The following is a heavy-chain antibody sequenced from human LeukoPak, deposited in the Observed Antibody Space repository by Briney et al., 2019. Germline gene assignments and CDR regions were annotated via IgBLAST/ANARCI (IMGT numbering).Heavy chain of an antibody. CDR2: IKSDGSTT. Sequence: GGSLRFSCAASGFTFIIYAISGFRQAPGKGLVWVSRIKSDGSTTSYADSVKGRFTISTDNAKNTLYLQMNSLRAEDTAVYYCALGYGSGWYRWGQGTLATVSS. CDR3: ALGYGSGWYR. J-gene: IGHJ1*01. V-gene: IGHV3-74*01. CDR1: GFTFIIYA. D-gene: IGHD6-13*01.